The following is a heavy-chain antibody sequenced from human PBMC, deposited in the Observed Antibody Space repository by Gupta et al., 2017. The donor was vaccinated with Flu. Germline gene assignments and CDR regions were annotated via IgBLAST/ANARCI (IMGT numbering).Heavy chain of an antibody. Sequence: ITWVRQAPGQGLEWMGEISPMFGTANYAQKFQDRVTISAIQSRSTVYMELNSLRSEDTAVYYCARGRSSVSASSSFFDLWGPGTLVAVSS. CDR3: ARGRSSVSASSSFFDL. J-gene: IGHJ4*01. V-gene: IGHV1-69*01. D-gene: IGHD2-15*01. CDR2: ISPMFGTA.